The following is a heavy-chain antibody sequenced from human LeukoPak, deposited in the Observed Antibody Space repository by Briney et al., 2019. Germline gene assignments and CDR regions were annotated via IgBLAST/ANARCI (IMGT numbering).Heavy chain of an antibody. J-gene: IGHJ4*02. V-gene: IGHV3-30-3*01. CDR2: ISYDGSNK. Sequence: PGGSLRLSCAASGFTFSSYAMHWVRQAPGKGLEWVAVISYDGSNKYYADSVKGRFTISRDNSKNTLYLRMNSLRAEDTAVYYCARSLNYDYVWGSYRYQFDYWGQGTLVTVSS. CDR3: ARSLNYDYVWGSYRYQFDY. D-gene: IGHD3-16*02. CDR1: GFTFSSYA.